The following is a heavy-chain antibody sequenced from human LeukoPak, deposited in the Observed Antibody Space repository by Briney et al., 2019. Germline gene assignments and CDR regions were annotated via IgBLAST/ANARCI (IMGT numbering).Heavy chain of an antibody. Sequence: GGSLRLSCAASGFTFSDYALGWVRQAPGRGLEWVATLSGSGAGTYYSDSVQGRFTISKDNSNNTVYLQMNSVGVEDTAVYYCARVWFGYFFQWGQGALVTVSS. V-gene: IGHV3-23*01. J-gene: IGHJ4*02. D-gene: IGHD3-10*01. CDR3: ARVWFGYFFQ. CDR2: LSGSGAGT. CDR1: GFTFSDYA.